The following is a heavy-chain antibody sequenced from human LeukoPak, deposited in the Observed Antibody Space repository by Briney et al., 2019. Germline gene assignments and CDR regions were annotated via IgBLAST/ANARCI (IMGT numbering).Heavy chain of an antibody. CDR1: GGTFSSYT. J-gene: IGHJ4*02. V-gene: IGHV1-69*04. CDR3: AKDPYSYGSYFDS. CDR2: IIPILGIA. D-gene: IGHD5-18*01. Sequence: SVKVSCKASGGTFSSYTISWVRQAPGQGLEWMGRIIPILGIANYAQKFQGRVTITADKSTSTAYMELSSLRSEDTAVYYCAKDPYSYGSYFDSWGQGTVVTVSS.